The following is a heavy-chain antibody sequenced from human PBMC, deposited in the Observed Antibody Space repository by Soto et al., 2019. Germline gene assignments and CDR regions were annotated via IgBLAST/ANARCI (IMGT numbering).Heavy chain of an antibody. CDR2: IYPGDSDT. D-gene: IGHD1-26*01. CDR3: ASWEVSLNGYYYYYGMDV. J-gene: IGHJ6*02. V-gene: IGHV5-51*01. CDR1: GYSFTSYW. Sequence: GESLKISCKGSGYSFTSYWIGWVRQMPGKGLEWMGIIYPGDSDTRYSPSFQGQVTISADKSISTAYLQWSSLTAADTAVYYCASWEVSLNGYYYYYGMDVWGQGTTVTVSS.